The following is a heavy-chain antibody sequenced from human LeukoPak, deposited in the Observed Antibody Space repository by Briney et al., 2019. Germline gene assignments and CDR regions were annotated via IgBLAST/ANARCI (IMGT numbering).Heavy chain of an antibody. D-gene: IGHD6-25*01. CDR1: GFTLSDYY. J-gene: IGHJ4*02. V-gene: IGHV3-11*01. Sequence: PGGSLKLSCAASGFTLSDYYMSWIRQAPGKGLEWVSYISSAGNIMYYADSVKGRFTISRDNTKNSLYLQMNSLRAEDTAVYYCAREAYSSASFDYWGQGTLVTVSS. CDR3: AREAYSSASFDY. CDR2: ISSAGNIM.